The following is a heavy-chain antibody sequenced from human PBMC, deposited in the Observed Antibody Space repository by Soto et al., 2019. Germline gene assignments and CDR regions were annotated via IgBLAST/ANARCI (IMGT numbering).Heavy chain of an antibody. CDR3: AGDPDSHYNDSHASSYP. J-gene: IGHJ5*02. CDR1: GGTLSTYT. D-gene: IGHD4-4*01. Sequence: ASVKVSCKASGGTLSTYTVSWVRQAPGQGLEWMGRIIPIIGIINYAQKFQGRVTISADKFTGTAYMELTGLRSDDTAVYYCAGDPDSHYNDSHASSYPWGQGTPVTVS. V-gene: IGHV1-69*04. CDR2: IIPIIGII.